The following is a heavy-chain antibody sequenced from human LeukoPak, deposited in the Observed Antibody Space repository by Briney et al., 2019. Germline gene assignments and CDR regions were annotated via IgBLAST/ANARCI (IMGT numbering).Heavy chain of an antibody. CDR3: ARIDGGHHLSPFDY. CDR2: FYYSGST. J-gene: IGHJ4*02. Sequence: SETPSLTCTVSGGSFSSSSYYWGWIRQPPGKGLEWIGSFYYSGSTYYNPSLKSRVTISVDTSKNQFSLKLSSVTAADTAIYYCARIDGGHHLSPFDYWGQGTLLTVSS. CDR1: GGSFSSSSYY. V-gene: IGHV4-39*01. D-gene: IGHD4-23*01.